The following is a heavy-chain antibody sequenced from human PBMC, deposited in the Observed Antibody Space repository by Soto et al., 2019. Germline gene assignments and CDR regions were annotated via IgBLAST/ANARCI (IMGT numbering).Heavy chain of an antibody. D-gene: IGHD1-26*01. Sequence: TLSVTCTVSGGSISSGGYYWRWIRPHPGKGLEWIGYIYYSGSTNYNPSLKSRVTISVDTSNNQFSLKLSSVTAADTAVYYCARRWGAAFDYWGQGTLVTVSS. CDR3: ARRWGAAFDY. CDR1: GGSISSGGYY. V-gene: IGHV4-31*03. J-gene: IGHJ4*02. CDR2: IYYSGST.